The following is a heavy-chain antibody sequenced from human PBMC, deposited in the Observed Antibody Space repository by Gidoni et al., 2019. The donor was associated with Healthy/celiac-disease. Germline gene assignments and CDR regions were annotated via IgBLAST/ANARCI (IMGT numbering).Heavy chain of an antibody. CDR2: IPAGNGNT. J-gene: IGHJ6*02. CDR1: GYTFTSYA. CDR3: ARGGRITMVRGVITSTDPYYYYYGMDV. Sequence: QVQLVQSGAEVKKPGASVKVSCKASGYTFTSYAMHWMRQTPGQRLEWMGWIPAGNGNTKYSQKFQGRVTITRDTSASTAYMELSSLRSEDTAVYYCARGGRITMVRGVITSTDPYYYYYGMDVWGQGTTVTVSS. V-gene: IGHV1-3*01. D-gene: IGHD3-10*01.